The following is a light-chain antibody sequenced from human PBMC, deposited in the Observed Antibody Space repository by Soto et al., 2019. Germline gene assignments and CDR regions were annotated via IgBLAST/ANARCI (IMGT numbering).Light chain of an antibody. V-gene: IGKV3-11*01. CDR3: QQRSSWPRT. CDR1: QSVSSY. Sequence: EIVLTQSPATLSLCPGERATLACRASQSVSSYLAWYQQKPGQAPRVVIYDASNRATGIPPRFSGSGSGTDFTLTISSLEPEDFAVYYCQQRSSWPRTFGQGTKVEIK. CDR2: DAS. J-gene: IGKJ1*01.